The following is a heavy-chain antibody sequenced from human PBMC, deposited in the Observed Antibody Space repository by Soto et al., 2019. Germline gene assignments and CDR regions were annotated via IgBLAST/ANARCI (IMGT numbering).Heavy chain of an antibody. CDR3: ARDQGPRRRYSSSVVGGY. CDR1: GGSISSGDYY. Sequence: QVQLQESGPGLVKPSQTLSLTCTVSGGSISSGDYYWSWIRQPPGKGLEWIGYIYYSGSTYYNPSLKSRVTISVDTSKNQFSLKLSSVTAADTAVYYCARDQGPRRRYSSSVVGGYWGQGTLVTVSS. CDR2: IYYSGST. V-gene: IGHV4-30-4*01. D-gene: IGHD6-6*01. J-gene: IGHJ4*02.